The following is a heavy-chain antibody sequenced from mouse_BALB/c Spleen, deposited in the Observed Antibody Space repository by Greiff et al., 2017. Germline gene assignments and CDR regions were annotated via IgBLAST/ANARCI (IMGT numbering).Heavy chain of an antibody. Sequence: VQLVESGPGLVAPSQSLSITCTVSGFSLTSYGVHWVRQPPGKGLEWLGVIWAGGSTNYNSALMSRLSISKDNSKSQVFLKMNSLQTDDTAMYYCARGGAPYLAYWGQGTLVTVSA. D-gene: IGHD2-10*01. CDR1: GFSLTSYG. J-gene: IGHJ3*01. V-gene: IGHV2-9*02. CDR2: IWAGGST. CDR3: ARGGAPYLAY.